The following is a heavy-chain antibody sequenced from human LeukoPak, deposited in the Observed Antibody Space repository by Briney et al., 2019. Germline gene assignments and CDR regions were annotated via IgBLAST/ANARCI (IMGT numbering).Heavy chain of an antibody. Sequence: PSETLSLTCAVYGGSFSGYYWSWIRQPPGKGLEWIGEINHSGSTNYNPSLKSRVTISVDTSKNQFSLKLSSATAADTAVYYCALKRGRHAFDIWGQGTMVTVSS. V-gene: IGHV4-34*01. CDR1: GGSFSGYY. CDR2: INHSGST. J-gene: IGHJ3*02. CDR3: ALKRGRHAFDI. D-gene: IGHD3-10*01.